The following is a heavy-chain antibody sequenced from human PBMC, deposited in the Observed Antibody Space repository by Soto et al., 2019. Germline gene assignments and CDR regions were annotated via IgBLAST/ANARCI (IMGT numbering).Heavy chain of an antibody. J-gene: IGHJ4*02. CDR3: ARAIWCSSSWWVY. V-gene: IGHV3-11*05. CDR1: GFTFSDYY. CDR2: ISSSGSHT. Sequence: QMQLVESGGGLVKPGGSLRLSCAASGFTFSDYYMSWIRQAPGKGLEWVSYISSSGSHTNYADSVKGRFTISRDNAKNSLYLQMNSLRAEDTAMYHCARAIWCSSSWWVYWGQGTLVTVSS. D-gene: IGHD6-13*01.